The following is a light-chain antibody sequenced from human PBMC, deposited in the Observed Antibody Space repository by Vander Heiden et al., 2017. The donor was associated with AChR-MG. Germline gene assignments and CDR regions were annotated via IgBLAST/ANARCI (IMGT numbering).Light chain of an antibody. CDR3: QVWDSVSDPVV. CDR2: DDS. V-gene: IGLV3-21*02. CDR1: NIGSKS. J-gene: IGLJ2*01. Sequence: SYVLTQPPSVSVAPGRTATITCGGNNIGSKSVHWYQQKLGQAPVLVVYDDSDRPSGIPERISGSNSGNTATLTISRVEAGDEGDYYCQVWDSVSDPVVFGGGTKLTVI.